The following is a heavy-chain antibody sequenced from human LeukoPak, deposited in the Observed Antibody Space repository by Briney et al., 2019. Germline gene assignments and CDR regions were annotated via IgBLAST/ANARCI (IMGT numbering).Heavy chain of an antibody. V-gene: IGHV3-23*01. CDR1: GFTFSSYA. CDR3: AKDDLAQHQSYYDFWSGYSSPDRGNWFDP. D-gene: IGHD3-3*01. J-gene: IGHJ5*02. Sequence: GGCLRLSCAASGFTFSSYAMSWVRQAPGEGLEWVSAISGSGVSTYYADSVKGRFTISKGNSKNTLYLQMNSLRAEDTAVYYCAKDDLAQHQSYYDFWSGYSSPDRGNWFDPWGQGTLVTVSS. CDR2: ISGSGVST.